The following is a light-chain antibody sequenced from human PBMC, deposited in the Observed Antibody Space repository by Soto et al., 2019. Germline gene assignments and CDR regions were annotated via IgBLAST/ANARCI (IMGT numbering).Light chain of an antibody. J-gene: IGKJ5*01. CDR2: GAS. V-gene: IGKV3-20*01. CDR3: QQYRSSPSIT. CDR1: QSVSSSY. Sequence: EIVLTQSPGTLSLSPGQRATLSCRASQSVSSSYLAWYQQKPGHAPRLLIYGASSRATGIPDWFSGSGSGTDFAVTISRLEREDFAVYYCQQYRSSPSITFGHGTRREI.